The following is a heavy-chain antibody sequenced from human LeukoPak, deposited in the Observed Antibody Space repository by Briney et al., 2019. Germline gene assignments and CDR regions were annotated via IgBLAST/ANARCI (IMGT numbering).Heavy chain of an antibody. D-gene: IGHD3-22*01. CDR1: GFTFSSYG. CDR3: ARHRDSSGYPYFDY. V-gene: IGHV3-30*03. Sequence: PGRSLRLSCAASGFTFSSYGMHWVRQAPGKGLEWVAVISYDGSNKYYADSVKGRFTISRDNSKNTLYLQMNSLRAEDTAVYYCARHRDSSGYPYFDYWGQGTLVTVSS. CDR2: ISYDGSNK. J-gene: IGHJ4*02.